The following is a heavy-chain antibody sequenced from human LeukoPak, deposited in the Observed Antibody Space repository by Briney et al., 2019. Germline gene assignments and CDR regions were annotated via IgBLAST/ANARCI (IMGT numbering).Heavy chain of an antibody. J-gene: IGHJ4*02. CDR2: ISSSSSYI. Sequence: KAGGSLRLSCAASGFTFSSYSMNWVRQAPGKGLEWVSSISSSSSYIYYADSAKGRFTISRDNAKNSLYLQMNSLRAEDTAVYYCARGPYGDYAPDYWGQGTLVTVSS. D-gene: IGHD4-17*01. CDR1: GFTFSSYS. V-gene: IGHV3-21*01. CDR3: ARGPYGDYAPDY.